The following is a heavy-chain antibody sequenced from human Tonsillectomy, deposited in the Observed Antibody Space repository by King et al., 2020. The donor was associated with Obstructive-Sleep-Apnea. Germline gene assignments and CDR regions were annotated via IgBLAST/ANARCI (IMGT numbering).Heavy chain of an antibody. J-gene: IGHJ4*02. CDR3: ARHPALGNNLVPFDT. Sequence: QLVQSRPEAKKAGESLKISCKASGYKFTTYWIGWVRQKPGKGLEWMGIIYPGDSDTRYGPSFQGHVTISADKSISTAFLQWSSLTASDSAMYYCARHPALGNNLVPFDTWGQGTLVTVSS. D-gene: IGHD6-6*01. CDR1: GYKFTTYW. V-gene: IGHV5-51*01. CDR2: IYPGDSDT.